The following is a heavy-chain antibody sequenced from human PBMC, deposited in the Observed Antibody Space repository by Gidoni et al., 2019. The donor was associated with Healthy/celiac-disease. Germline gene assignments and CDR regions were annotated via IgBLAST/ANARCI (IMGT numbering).Heavy chain of an antibody. V-gene: IGHV3-53*02. Sequence: EVQLVETGGGLIQPGGSLRLSCEASGFTVSSNYMSWVRQAPGKGLEWVSVIYSGGSTYYADSVKGRFTISRDNSKNTLYLQMNSLRAEDTAVYYCARTGAAAFFDYWGQGTLVTVSS. J-gene: IGHJ4*02. CDR1: GFTVSSNY. CDR3: ARTGAAAFFDY. CDR2: IYSGGST. D-gene: IGHD6-13*01.